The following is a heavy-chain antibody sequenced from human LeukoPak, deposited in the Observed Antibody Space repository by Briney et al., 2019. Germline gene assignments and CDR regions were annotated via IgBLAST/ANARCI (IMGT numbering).Heavy chain of an antibody. CDR2: IKQDGSEK. D-gene: IGHD6-19*01. J-gene: IGHJ4*02. CDR1: GFTFSSYA. Sequence: PGGSLRLSCAASGFTFSSYAMSWVRQAPGKGLEWVANIKQDGSEKYYVDSVKGRFTISRDNAKNSLYLQMNSLRAEDTAVYYCARYWAVEVFDYWGQGTLVTVSS. CDR3: ARYWAVEVFDY. V-gene: IGHV3-7*01.